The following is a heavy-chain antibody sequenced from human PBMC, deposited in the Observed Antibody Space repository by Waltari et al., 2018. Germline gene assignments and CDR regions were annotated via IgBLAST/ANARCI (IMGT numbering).Heavy chain of an antibody. Sequence: EAQLVQSGGGLVQPGGSLRLSCAASGFTFSNYWMHWVRQAPGKGLVWVSLINSDGSDTSYADSVKGRFTISRDNAKNTFYLQMNSLRAEDTAVYYCASSRFSIGCSSWGQGTLATVSS. V-gene: IGHV3-74*01. J-gene: IGHJ5*02. CDR1: GFTFSNYW. D-gene: IGHD6-19*01. CDR3: ASSRFSIGCSS. CDR2: INSDGSDT.